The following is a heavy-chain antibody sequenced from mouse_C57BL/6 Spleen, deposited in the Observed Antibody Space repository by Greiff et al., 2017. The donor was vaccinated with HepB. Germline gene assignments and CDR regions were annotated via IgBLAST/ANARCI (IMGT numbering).Heavy chain of an antibody. CDR1: GYTFTSYD. V-gene: IGHV1-85*01. J-gene: IGHJ1*03. Sequence: VKLMESGPELVKPGASVKLSCKASGYTFTSYDINWVKQRPGQGLEWIGWIYPSDGSTKYNEKFKGKATLTVDTSSSTAYMELHSLTSEDSAVYFCARSTPAPWYFDVWGTGTTVTVSS. CDR2: IYPSDGST. CDR3: ARSTPAPWYFDV.